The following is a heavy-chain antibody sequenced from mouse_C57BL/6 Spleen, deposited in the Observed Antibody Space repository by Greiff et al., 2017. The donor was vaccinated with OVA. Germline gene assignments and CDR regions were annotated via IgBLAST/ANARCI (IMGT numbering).Heavy chain of an antibody. CDR2: IDPSDSYT. CDR1: GYTFTSYW. CDR3: ARNYYGSSYDAMDY. J-gene: IGHJ4*01. V-gene: IGHV1-50*01. Sequence: QVQLKQPGAELVKPGASVKLSCKASGYTFTSYWMQWVKQRPGQGLEWIGEIDPSDSYTNYNQKFKGKATLTVDTSSSTAYMQRSSLTSEDSAVYYCARNYYGSSYDAMDYWGQGTSVTVSS. D-gene: IGHD1-1*01.